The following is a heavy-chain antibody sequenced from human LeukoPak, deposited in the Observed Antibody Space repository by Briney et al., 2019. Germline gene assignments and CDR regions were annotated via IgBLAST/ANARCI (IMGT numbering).Heavy chain of an antibody. CDR3: AKETSSGNFVTLDC. V-gene: IGHV3-48*01. J-gene: IGHJ4*02. CDR1: EFTFSSYS. CDR2: ITNSGNSK. Sequence: GGSLRLSCAASEFTFSSYSMNWVRQAPGKGLEWVSYITNSGNSKSYADSVKGRFTISRDNTKNSLYLQMNGLRAEDTAVYYCAKETSSGNFVTLDCWGQGTLVTVSS. D-gene: IGHD1-26*01.